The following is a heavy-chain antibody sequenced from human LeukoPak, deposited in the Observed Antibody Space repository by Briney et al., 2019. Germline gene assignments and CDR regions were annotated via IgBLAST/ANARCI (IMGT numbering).Heavy chain of an antibody. V-gene: IGHV1-18*01. CDR1: GYTFTSYG. CDR3: ARVGEITMIVVDTDY. J-gene: IGHJ4*02. Sequence: ASVKVSCKASGYTFTSYGISWVRQAPGQGLEWMGRISAYNGNTNYAQKLQGRVTMTTDTSTSTAYMELRSLRSDDTAVYYCARVGEITMIVVDTDYWGQGTLVTVSS. CDR2: ISAYNGNT. D-gene: IGHD3-22*01.